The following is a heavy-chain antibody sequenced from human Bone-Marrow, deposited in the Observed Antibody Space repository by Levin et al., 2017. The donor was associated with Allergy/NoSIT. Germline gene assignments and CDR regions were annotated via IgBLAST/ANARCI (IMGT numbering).Heavy chain of an antibody. D-gene: IGHD5-18*01. CDR3: ARMPDTTSGFDY. CDR1: GGSIRSGGYY. V-gene: IGHV4-31*03. CDR2: IYDSGST. J-gene: IGHJ4*02. Sequence: SETLSLTCTVSGGSIRSGGYYWSWIRQHTGTGLEWIGYIYDSGSTYYNPSLESRVSISVDTSKNQFYLKLTSLTAADTAVYCCARMPDTTSGFDYWRQGTLVTVAS.